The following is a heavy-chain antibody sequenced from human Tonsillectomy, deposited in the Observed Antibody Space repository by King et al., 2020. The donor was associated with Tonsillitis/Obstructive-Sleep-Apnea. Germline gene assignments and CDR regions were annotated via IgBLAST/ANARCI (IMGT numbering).Heavy chain of an antibody. CDR3: TRSRHGSGIPRGYFYYGMDV. J-gene: IGHJ6*02. CDR1: GFTFSDVW. D-gene: IGHD3-10*01. Sequence: VQLVESGGGLVKPGGSLRLSCAASGFTFSDVWMNWVRQAPGKGLEWVGRIKNKRDGGTTDYAAPVKGRFTISRDDSKNTVYLQMNSLQTEDRAVYYCTRSRHGSGIPRGYFYYGMDVWGQGTTVTVSS. CDR2: IKNKRDGGTT. V-gene: IGHV3-15*07.